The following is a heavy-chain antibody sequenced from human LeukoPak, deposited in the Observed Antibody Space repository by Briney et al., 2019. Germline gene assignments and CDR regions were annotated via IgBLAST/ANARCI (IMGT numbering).Heavy chain of an antibody. V-gene: IGHV4-39*07. Sequence: SETLSLTCTVSGGSITINSYYWGWIRQPPGKGLEWIGNIYYSGSTYYNPSLKSRVTISLDMSQNHFSLKLSSVTAADTAIYFCTRDHGDYYFDYWGQGTLVTVSS. J-gene: IGHJ4*02. CDR2: IYYSGST. CDR1: GGSITINSYY. CDR3: TRDHGDYYFDY. D-gene: IGHD4-17*01.